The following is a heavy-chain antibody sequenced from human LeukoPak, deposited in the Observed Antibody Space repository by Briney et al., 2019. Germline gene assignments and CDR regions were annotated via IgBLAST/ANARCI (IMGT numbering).Heavy chain of an antibody. CDR1: GDSISSYY. Sequence: PSETLSLTCTVSGDSISSYYWSWIRQPPGKGLEWIGYIYYSGSTNYNPSLKSRVTISVDTSKNQFSLKLSSVTAADTAVYYCARASSGIVGAHYFDYWGQGTLVTVSS. V-gene: IGHV4-59*08. D-gene: IGHD1-26*01. CDR3: ARASSGIVGAHYFDY. CDR2: IYYSGST. J-gene: IGHJ4*02.